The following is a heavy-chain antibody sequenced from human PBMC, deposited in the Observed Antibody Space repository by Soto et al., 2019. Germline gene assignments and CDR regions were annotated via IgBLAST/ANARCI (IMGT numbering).Heavy chain of an antibody. CDR3: ARDGEWPVDY. D-gene: IGHD3-10*01. Sequence: EVQLVESGGGLVKPGGSLRLSCAASGFTFSSYSMNWVRQAPGKGLEWVSSISSSSSYIYYADSVKGRFTISRDNAKNSLHLQMNILRAEDTAVYYCARDGEWPVDYWGQGTLVTVSS. V-gene: IGHV3-21*01. CDR1: GFTFSSYS. J-gene: IGHJ4*02. CDR2: ISSSSSYI.